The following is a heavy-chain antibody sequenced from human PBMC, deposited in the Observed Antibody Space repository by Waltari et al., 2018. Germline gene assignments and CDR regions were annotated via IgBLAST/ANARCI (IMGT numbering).Heavy chain of an antibody. CDR1: GSTFRGYW. J-gene: IGHJ4*02. Sequence: EVQLVESGGGFVQPGGSLRPSGAASGSTFRGYWMHWVRQAPGKGPVWISRINSDESSTNYADSVRGRFTISRDNAKNTLYLQMDSLRVEDTAVYYCVRYSSGSFDWGQGTLVTVSS. V-gene: IGHV3-74*01. CDR3: VRYSSGSFD. CDR2: INSDESST. D-gene: IGHD6-19*01.